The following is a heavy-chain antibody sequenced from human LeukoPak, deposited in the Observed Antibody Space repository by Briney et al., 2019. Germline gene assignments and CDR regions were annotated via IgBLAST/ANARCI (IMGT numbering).Heavy chain of an antibody. D-gene: IGHD3-9*01. CDR1: GGSFSGYY. V-gene: IGHV4-34*01. J-gene: IGHJ6*02. Sequence: KSSETLSLTCAVYGGSFSGYYWSWIRQPPGKGLEWIGEINHSGSTNYNPSLKSRVTISVDTSKNQFSLKLSSVTAADTAVYYCARGDYDILTGYYTSYYYYGMDVWGQGTTVTVSS. CDR2: INHSGST. CDR3: ARGDYDILTGYYTSYYYYGMDV.